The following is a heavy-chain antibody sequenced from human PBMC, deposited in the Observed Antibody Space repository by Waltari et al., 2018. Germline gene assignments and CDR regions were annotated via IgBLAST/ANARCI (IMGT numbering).Heavy chain of an antibody. J-gene: IGHJ3*02. CDR1: GYVFTAYA. Sequence: VQLVQPGAEVKQPGASVKVSCKASGYVFTAYAIHWVRLAPGHGPEWMGWIDPKTGDRKCERKCQGRVTRTTDMSRTTVYMELSRLESDDTAVYYCAREFCSDGVCSDDAFDIWGQGTLVTVSS. CDR2: IDPKTGDR. V-gene: IGHV1-2*02. D-gene: IGHD2-15*01. CDR3: AREFCSDGVCSDDAFDI.